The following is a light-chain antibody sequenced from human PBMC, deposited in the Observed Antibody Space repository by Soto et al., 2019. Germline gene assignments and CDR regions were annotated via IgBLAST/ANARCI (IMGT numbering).Light chain of an antibody. Sequence: DIVLTQSPATLSLSPGDRATLSCRASQSVGTSLAWYKQQPGQAPRLLIHDAAYRASGIPERFRGSGSGTAFSLSISSLEPDDFAVYYCQHRSSWPRSFGPGTKVEV. CDR2: DAA. J-gene: IGKJ1*01. CDR3: QHRSSWPRS. V-gene: IGKV3-11*01. CDR1: QSVGTS.